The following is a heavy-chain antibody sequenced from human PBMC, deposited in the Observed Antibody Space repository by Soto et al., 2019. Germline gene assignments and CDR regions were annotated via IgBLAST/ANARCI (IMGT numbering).Heavy chain of an antibody. Sequence: QVQLVESGGGVVQPGRSLRLSCAASGFTFSSYGMHWVRQAPGKGLEWVAVIWYDGSNKYYADSVKGRFTISRDNSKNTLYLQMNSLRAEDMAVYYCARDGEDTAMNIDYWGQGTLVTVSS. CDR3: ARDGEDTAMNIDY. J-gene: IGHJ4*02. D-gene: IGHD5-18*01. V-gene: IGHV3-33*01. CDR1: GFTFSSYG. CDR2: IWYDGSNK.